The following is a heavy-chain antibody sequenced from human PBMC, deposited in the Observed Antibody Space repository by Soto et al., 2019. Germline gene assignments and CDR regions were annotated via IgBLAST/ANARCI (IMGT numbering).Heavy chain of an antibody. J-gene: IGHJ4*02. CDR1: GFTFSSYA. CDR3: AKKPPGYYDSSGYYPFFDY. CDR2: ISGSGGST. V-gene: IGHV3-23*01. Sequence: PGGSLRLSCAASGFTFSSYAMSWVRQAPGKGLEWVSAISGSGGSTYYADSVKGRFTISRANYKNTLYLQMNSLRAEDTAVYYCAKKPPGYYDSSGYYPFFDYWGPGTMVTVSS. D-gene: IGHD3-22*01.